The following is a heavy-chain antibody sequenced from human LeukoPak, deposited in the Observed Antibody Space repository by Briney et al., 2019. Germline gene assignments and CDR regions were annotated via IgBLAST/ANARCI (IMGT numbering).Heavy chain of an antibody. Sequence: SETLSLTCTVSGGSVSSGSYYWNWIRQPPGKGLEWIGSIYYSGSTSYNPSLKSRVTISIDTSKNQFSLKLSSVTAADTAVYFCAKKESGLYGVDVWGQGTTVTVSS. V-gene: IGHV4-61*01. CDR2: IYYSGST. CDR3: AKKESGLYGVDV. J-gene: IGHJ6*02. CDR1: GGSVSSGSYY.